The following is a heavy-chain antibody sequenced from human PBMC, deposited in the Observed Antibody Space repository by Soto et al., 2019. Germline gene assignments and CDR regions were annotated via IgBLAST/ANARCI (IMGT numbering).Heavy chain of an antibody. Sequence: QVQLQESGPGLVKPSETLSLTCAVSGDSISSPNWWSWYRQTPGKGLELIGEMFASGSSNYNPSLNGRVTISLDTSKNHFSLKLTSLTAADTAIYYCAREGFNHRPDYWGQGIPVTVSS. V-gene: IGHV4-4*02. CDR1: GDSISSPNW. CDR3: AREGFNHRPDY. J-gene: IGHJ4*02. CDR2: MFASGSS.